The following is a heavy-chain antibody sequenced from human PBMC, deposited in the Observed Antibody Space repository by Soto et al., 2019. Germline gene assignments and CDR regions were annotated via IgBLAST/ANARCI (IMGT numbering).Heavy chain of an antibody. J-gene: IGHJ4*02. Sequence: SETLSLTCTVSGGSVSSGSFYWSWIRQPPGKGLEWIGNIYYNGSTNYNPSLKSRVAISVDTSKNQFSLMLSSVTAADTAVYYCATFGIVGASSFDYWGQGTLVTVSS. CDR3: ATFGIVGASSFDY. V-gene: IGHV4-61*01. CDR2: IYYNGST. CDR1: GGSVSSGSFY. D-gene: IGHD1-26*01.